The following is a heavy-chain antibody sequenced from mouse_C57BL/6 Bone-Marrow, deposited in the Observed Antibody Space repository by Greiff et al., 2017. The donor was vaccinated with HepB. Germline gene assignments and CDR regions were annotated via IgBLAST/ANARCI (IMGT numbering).Heavy chain of an antibody. D-gene: IGHD1-1*01. CDR1: GFSLTSYG. Sequence: QVQLQQSGPGLVQPSQSLSITCTVSGFSLTSYGVHWVRQSPGKGLEWLGVIWSGGSTDYNAAFISRLSISKDNSKSQVFFKMNSLQADDTAIYYCAINPLITTVVATGYFDVWGTGTTVTVSS. J-gene: IGHJ1*03. CDR3: AINPLITTVVATGYFDV. V-gene: IGHV2-2*01. CDR2: IWSGGST.